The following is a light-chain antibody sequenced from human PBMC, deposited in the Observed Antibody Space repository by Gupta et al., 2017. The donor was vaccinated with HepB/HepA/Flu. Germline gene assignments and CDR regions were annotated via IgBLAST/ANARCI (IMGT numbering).Light chain of an antibody. CDR3: CSYAGSSTWV. V-gene: IGLV2-23*02. CDR1: SSDVGSYNL. J-gene: IGLJ3*02. Sequence: QSALPQPASVSRSPGRSITISCTGTSSDVGSYNLVSWYQQHPGKAPKLMIYEVSKRPSGVSNRFSGSKSGNTASLTISGRQAEDEADYYCCSYAGSSTWVFGGGTKLTVL. CDR2: EVS.